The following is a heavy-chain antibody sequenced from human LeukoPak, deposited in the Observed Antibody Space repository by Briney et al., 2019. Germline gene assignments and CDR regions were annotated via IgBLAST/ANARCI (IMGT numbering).Heavy chain of an antibody. CDR1: GFTFSSYW. J-gene: IGHJ4*02. CDR2: IKQDGSEK. CDR3: ARDKYTGDSYFAY. V-gene: IGHV3-7*01. D-gene: IGHD1-1*01. Sequence: PGGSLRLSCAASGFTFSSYWMSWVRQAPGKGLEWVANIKQDGSEKYYVDSVKDRFTISRDNAKNSLYLQMNSLRAEDTAVYYCARDKYTGDSYFAYWGQGIVVTVSS.